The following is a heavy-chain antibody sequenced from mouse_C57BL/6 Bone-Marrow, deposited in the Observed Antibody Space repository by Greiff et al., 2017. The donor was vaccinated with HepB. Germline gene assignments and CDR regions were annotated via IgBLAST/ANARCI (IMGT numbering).Heavy chain of an antibody. V-gene: IGHV5-9*01. CDR3: ARLWYLSSYYFDY. Sequence: EVKLVESGGGLVKPGGSLKLSCAASGFTFSSYTMSWVRQTPEKRLEWVATISGGGGNNYYPDSVKGRFTISRDNAKNTLYLQMSSLRSEDTALYYCARLWYLSSYYFDYWGQGTTLTVSS. CDR2: ISGGGGNN. D-gene: IGHD2-1*01. J-gene: IGHJ2*01. CDR1: GFTFSSYT.